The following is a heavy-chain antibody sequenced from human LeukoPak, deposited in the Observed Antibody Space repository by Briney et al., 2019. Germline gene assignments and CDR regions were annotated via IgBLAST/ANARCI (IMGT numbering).Heavy chain of an antibody. D-gene: IGHD3-22*01. V-gene: IGHV3-15*01. Sequence: GRSLRLSCAASGFTFSIAWMSWVRQAPGKGLEWIGRIKSKTYGGTTDYAAPVKGRFTISRDDSKNTMYLQMNSLKAEDTAVYYCTTEAYYYDSSGYYLGHYFDSWGQGTLVTVSS. CDR3: TTEAYYYDSSGYYLGHYFDS. CDR2: IKSKTYGGTT. CDR1: GFTFSIAW. J-gene: IGHJ4*02.